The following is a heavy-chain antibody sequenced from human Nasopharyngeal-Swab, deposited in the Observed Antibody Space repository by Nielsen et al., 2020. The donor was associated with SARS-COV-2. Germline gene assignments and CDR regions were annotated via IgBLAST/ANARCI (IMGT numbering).Heavy chain of an antibody. CDR3: ARATTEAAGDYYYYGMDV. CDR2: INTNTGNP. D-gene: IGHD6-13*01. J-gene: IGHJ6*02. Sequence: WVRQAPGQGLEWMGWINTNTGNPTYAQGFTGRFVFSLGTSVSTAYLQISSLKAEDTAVYYCARATTEAAGDYYYYGMDVWGQGTTVTVSS. V-gene: IGHV7-4-1*02.